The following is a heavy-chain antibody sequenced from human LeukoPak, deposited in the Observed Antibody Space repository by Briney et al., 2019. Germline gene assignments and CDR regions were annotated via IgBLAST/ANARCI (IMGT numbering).Heavy chain of an antibody. CDR3: ARYCSSTTCSDNAFDF. CDR2: IYYSGST. V-gene: IGHV4-61*01. J-gene: IGHJ3*01. CDR1: GASVSSGSYY. Sequence: AETLSLTCTVSGASVSSGSYYWSWIRQPPGRGLEWIVYIYYSGSTSYNPSLKSRVTISTDTSKNQFSLKLSSVTAADTAMYYCARYCSSTTCSDNAFDFWGQGTMVTASS. D-gene: IGHD2-2*01.